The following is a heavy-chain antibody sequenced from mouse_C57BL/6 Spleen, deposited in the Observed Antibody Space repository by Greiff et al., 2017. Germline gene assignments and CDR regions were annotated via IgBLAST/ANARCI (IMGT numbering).Heavy chain of an antibody. CDR1: GYTFTSYW. V-gene: IGHV1-69*01. J-gene: IGHJ2*01. D-gene: IGHD1-1*01. CDR2: IDPSDSYT. CDR3: ARADYERYYFYC. Sequence: QVQLQQPGAELVMPGASVKLSCKASGYTFTSYWMHWVKQRPGQGLEWIGEIDPSDSYTNYNQKFKGKSTLTVDKSSSTAYMQLLSLTSEDSAVYYCARADYERYYFYCWGQGTTLTVSS.